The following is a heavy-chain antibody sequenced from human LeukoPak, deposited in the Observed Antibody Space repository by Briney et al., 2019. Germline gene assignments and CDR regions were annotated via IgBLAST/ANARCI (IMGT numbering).Heavy chain of an antibody. D-gene: IGHD1-26*01. CDR2: ISSSSSTI. J-gene: IGHJ3*02. CDR3: ANGPLYSGSLDTFNT. CDR1: GFTFSSYS. Sequence: PGGSLRLSCAASGFTFSSYSMNWVRQAPGQGLEWGSYISSSSSTIYYADSVKGRFTISRDNAKNSLYLQMNSLRAEDTAVYYCANGPLYSGSLDTFNTWGQGTMVTVSS. V-gene: IGHV3-48*04.